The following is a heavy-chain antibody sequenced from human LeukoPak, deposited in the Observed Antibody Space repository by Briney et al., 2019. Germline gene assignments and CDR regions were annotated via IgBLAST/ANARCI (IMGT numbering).Heavy chain of an antibody. CDR3: ARAVQLERSPGSDYYMDV. D-gene: IGHD1-1*01. CDR1: GFTVSSNY. V-gene: IGHV3-66*01. J-gene: IGHJ6*03. Sequence: QAGGSLRLSCAASGFTVSSNYMSWVRQAPGKGLEWVSVIYSGGSTYYADSVKGRFTISRDNSKNTLYLQMNSLRAEDTAVYYCARAVQLERSPGSDYYMDVWGKGTTVTVSS. CDR2: IYSGGST.